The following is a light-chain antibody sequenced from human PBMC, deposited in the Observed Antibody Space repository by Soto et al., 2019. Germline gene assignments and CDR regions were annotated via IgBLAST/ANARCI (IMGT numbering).Light chain of an antibody. Sequence: QSVLTQPASVSGSPGQSITISCTGTSSDVGSYNLVSWYQQHPGKAPKLMMSEVNNRPSGVSSRFSGSKSGNTASLTISGLQAEDEADYYCCSYTTTNTVVFGGGTKLTVL. J-gene: IGLJ2*01. CDR3: CSYTTTNTVV. CDR1: SSDVGSYNL. CDR2: EVN. V-gene: IGLV2-14*02.